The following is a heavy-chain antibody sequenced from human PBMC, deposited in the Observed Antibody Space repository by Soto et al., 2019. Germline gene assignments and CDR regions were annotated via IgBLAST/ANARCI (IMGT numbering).Heavy chain of an antibody. D-gene: IGHD6-13*01. V-gene: IGHV1-69*02. CDR3: ARGAEGYSSSWYYFDY. CDR1: GGTFSSYT. Sequence: ASVKVSCKASGGTFSSYTISWVRQAPGQGLEWMGRIIPILGIANYAQKFQGRVTITADKSTSTAYMELSSLRSEDTAVYYCARGAEGYSSSWYYFDYWGQGTLVTVSS. CDR2: IIPILGIA. J-gene: IGHJ4*02.